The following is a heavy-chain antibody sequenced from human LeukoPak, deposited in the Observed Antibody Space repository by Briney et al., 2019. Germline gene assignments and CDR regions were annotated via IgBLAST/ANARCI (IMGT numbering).Heavy chain of an antibody. CDR1: GDSISSYY. CDR2: IYYSGST. CDR3: ALGGGWELGIYYFDY. J-gene: IGHJ4*02. V-gene: IGHV4-59*01. D-gene: IGHD1-26*01. Sequence: SETLSLTCIVSGDSISSYYWSWIRQPPGKGLEWIGYIYYSGSTNYNPSLKSRVTISVDTSKNQFSLKLSSVTAADTAVYYCALGGGWELGIYYFDYWGQGTLVTVSS.